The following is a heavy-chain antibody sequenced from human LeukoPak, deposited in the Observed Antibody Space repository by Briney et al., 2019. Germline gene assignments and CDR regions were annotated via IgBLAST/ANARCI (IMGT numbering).Heavy chain of an antibody. CDR2: VDHTGST. V-gene: IGHV4-59*01. CDR1: DDSITMYY. CDR3: ARGRVSSSTWYSTYYYYFYMDV. J-gene: IGHJ6*03. Sequence: SESLSLTCSVSDDSITMYYWTWIRQPPGKGLEWIGYVDHTGSTNFNPSLNGRVSISRDTTKNLFSLRLRSVTAADTAVYFCARGRVSSSTWYSTYYYYFYMDVWGKGTTVTVSS. D-gene: IGHD1-1*01.